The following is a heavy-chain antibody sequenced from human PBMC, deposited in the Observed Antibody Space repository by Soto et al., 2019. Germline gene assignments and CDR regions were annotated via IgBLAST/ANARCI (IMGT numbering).Heavy chain of an antibody. Sequence: QVTLKKSGPVLVKPTETLTLRCTVSGLSITDSEMGVSWIRQPPGQPLEWLAHIDSSGEKSYRTFLKSRLAISKDTSKSQIVLTRTNMDPADTATYYCARRHLAVAVSPWFDPWGQGIPVTVSS. J-gene: IGHJ5*02. CDR3: ARRHLAVAVSPWFDP. V-gene: IGHV2-26*01. CDR1: GLSITDSEMG. CDR2: IDSSGEK. D-gene: IGHD6-19*01.